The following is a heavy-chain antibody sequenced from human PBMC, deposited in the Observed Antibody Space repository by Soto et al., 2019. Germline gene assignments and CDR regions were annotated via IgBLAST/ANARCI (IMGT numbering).Heavy chain of an antibody. D-gene: IGHD3-3*01. V-gene: IGHV2-5*02. CDR2: IYWGDDK. CDR3: ATPAAGTYSTPLDHWFAR. CDR1: GFSLSTSGVG. Sequence: QITLKESGPTLVKPTQTLTLTCTFSGFSLSTSGVGVAWIRQPPGKALEWLALIYWGDDKRYSPSLKSILTITKDTSKTPVVHTMTTIDTVHTATSYRATPAAGTYSTPLDHWFARWGQGNLVTVSS. J-gene: IGHJ5*02.